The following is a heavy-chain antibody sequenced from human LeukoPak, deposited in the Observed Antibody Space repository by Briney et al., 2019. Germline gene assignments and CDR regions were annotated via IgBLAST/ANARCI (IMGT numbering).Heavy chain of an antibody. CDR1: GYTFTGYY. J-gene: IGHJ4*02. Sequence: SVKVSCKASGYTFTGYYMHWVRQAPGQGLEWMGGIIPIFGTANYAQKFQGRVTITADESTSTAYMELSSLRSEDTAVYYCARGLNYYDSSGYDYWGQGTLVTVSS. D-gene: IGHD3-22*01. CDR2: IIPIFGTA. V-gene: IGHV1-69*13. CDR3: ARGLNYYDSSGYDY.